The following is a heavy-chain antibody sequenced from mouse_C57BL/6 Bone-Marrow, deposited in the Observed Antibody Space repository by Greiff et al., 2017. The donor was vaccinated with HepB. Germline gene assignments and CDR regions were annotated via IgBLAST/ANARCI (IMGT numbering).Heavy chain of an antibody. Sequence: EVQWVESGGGLVQSGRSLRLSCATSGFTFSDFYMEWVRQAPGKGLEWIAASRNKANDYTTEYSASVKGRFIVSRDTSQSILYLQMNALRAEDTAIYYCARDVYGSSSWYFDVWGTGTTVTVSS. J-gene: IGHJ1*03. D-gene: IGHD1-1*01. CDR3: ARDVYGSSSWYFDV. CDR2: SRNKANDYTT. V-gene: IGHV7-1*01. CDR1: GFTFSDFY.